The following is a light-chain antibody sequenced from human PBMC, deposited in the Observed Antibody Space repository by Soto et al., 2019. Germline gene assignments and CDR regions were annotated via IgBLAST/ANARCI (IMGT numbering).Light chain of an antibody. V-gene: IGKV1-5*03. CDR2: KAS. CDR1: QTISSW. Sequence: DIQMTQSHSTLSGSVGDRVTITCRASQTISSWLAWYQQKPGKAPKLLIYKASTLKSGVPSRFSGSGSGTEFTLTISSLQPDDFATYYFQHYNSYSEAFGQGTKVELK. CDR3: QHYNSYSEA. J-gene: IGKJ1*01.